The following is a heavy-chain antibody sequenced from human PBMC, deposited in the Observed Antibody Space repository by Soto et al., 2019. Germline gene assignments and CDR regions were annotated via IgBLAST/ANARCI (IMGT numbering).Heavy chain of an antibody. V-gene: IGHV3-23*01. CDR1: GFSFRNYA. Sequence: EVQLLESGGALVQPGVSLRLSCAASGFSFRNYAMNWVRQAPGKGLEWVSSISGGGDSRKYVDSVKGRFTISRDNYKNTLYLQMNTLRAEDTAVYYCAKDLFTMVRLFDSWGQGTLVTVSS. CDR3: AKDLFTMVRLFDS. J-gene: IGHJ4*02. CDR2: ISGGGDSR. D-gene: IGHD3-10*01.